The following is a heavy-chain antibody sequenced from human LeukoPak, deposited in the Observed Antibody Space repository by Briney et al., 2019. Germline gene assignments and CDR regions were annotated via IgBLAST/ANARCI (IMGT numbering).Heavy chain of an antibody. D-gene: IGHD2-2*01. CDR2: IIPIFGTA. V-gene: IGHV1-69*05. CDR1: GGTFSSYA. Sequence: SVKVSCKAPGGTFSSYAISWVRQAPGQGLEWMGGIIPIFGTANYAQKFQGRVTITTDESTSTAYMELSSLRSEDTAVYYCAAHKEYCSSTSCPYFDYWGQGTLVTVSS. J-gene: IGHJ4*02. CDR3: AAHKEYCSSTSCPYFDY.